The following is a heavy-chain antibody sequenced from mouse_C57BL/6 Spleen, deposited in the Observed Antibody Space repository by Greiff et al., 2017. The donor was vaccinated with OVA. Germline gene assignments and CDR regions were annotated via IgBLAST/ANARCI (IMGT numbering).Heavy chain of an antibody. CDR2: IRNKANGYTT. Sequence: EVKVVESGGGLVQPGGSLSLSCAASGFTFTDYYMSWVRQPPGKALEWLGFIRNKANGYTTEYSASVKGRFTISRDNSQSILYLQMNALRAEDSATYYCARSGVGGCAYWGQGTLVTVSA. V-gene: IGHV7-3*01. J-gene: IGHJ3*01. CDR3: ARSGVGGCAY. D-gene: IGHD3-1*01. CDR1: GFTFTDYY.